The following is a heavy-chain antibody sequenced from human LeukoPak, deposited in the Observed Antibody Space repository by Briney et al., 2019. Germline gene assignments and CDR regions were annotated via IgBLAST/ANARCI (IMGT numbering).Heavy chain of an antibody. D-gene: IGHD2-15*01. V-gene: IGHV3-74*01. CDR1: GFTFSSYW. CDR2: INNDGSSA. CDR3: AKSGLNRFDY. Sequence: GGSLRLSCAASGFTFSSYWMHWVRQTPGKGLIYISRINNDGSSAYYADSVRGRFTISRDNAENTLYLQMNSLRAEDTAVYYCAKSGLNRFDYWGQGTLVTVSS. J-gene: IGHJ4*02.